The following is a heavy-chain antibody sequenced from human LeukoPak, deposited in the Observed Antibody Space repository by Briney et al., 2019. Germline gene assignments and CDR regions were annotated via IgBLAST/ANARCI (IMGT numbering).Heavy chain of an antibody. CDR2: INPNSGGT. D-gene: IGHD3-10*01. J-gene: IGHJ4*02. CDR1: GYTFTGYY. Sequence: ASVRVSCKASGYTFTGYYMHWVRQAPGQGLEWMGWINPNSGGTKYAQKFQDRVTMTRDTSISTAYMELSRLRSDDTAVYYCARVVGGNYYGSETDDYWGQGTLVTVSS. V-gene: IGHV1-2*02. CDR3: ARVVGGNYYGSETDDY.